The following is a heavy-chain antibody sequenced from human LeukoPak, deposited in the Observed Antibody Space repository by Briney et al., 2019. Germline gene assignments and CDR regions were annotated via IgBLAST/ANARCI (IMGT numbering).Heavy chain of an antibody. J-gene: IGHJ6*03. CDR2: IIPIFGTA. CDR3: ARSPYSSYYMDV. D-gene: IGHD6-19*01. Sequence: SVKVSCKASGATFSSYAISWVRQAPGQGLEWMGGIIPIFGTANYAQKFQGRVTITTDESTSTAYMELSSLRSEDTAVYYCARSPYSSYYMDVWGKGTTVTVSS. V-gene: IGHV1-69*05. CDR1: GATFSSYA.